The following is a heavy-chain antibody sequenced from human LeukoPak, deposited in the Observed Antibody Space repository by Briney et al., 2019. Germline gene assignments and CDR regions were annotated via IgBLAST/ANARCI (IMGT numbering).Heavy chain of an antibody. CDR2: ISSSSSTI. CDR3: ASFWSGGFDY. CDR1: GFTFSSYS. J-gene: IGHJ4*02. Sequence: SGGSLRLSCAASGFTFSSYSMNWVRQAPGKGLEWVSYISSSSSTIYYADSVKGRFTISRDNAKNSLYLKMNSLRAEDTAVYYCASFWSGGFDYWGQGTLVTVSS. D-gene: IGHD3-3*01. V-gene: IGHV3-48*04.